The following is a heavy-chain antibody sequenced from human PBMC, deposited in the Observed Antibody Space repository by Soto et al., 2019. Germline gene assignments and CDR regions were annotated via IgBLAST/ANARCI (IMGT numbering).Heavy chain of an antibody. Sequence: PSETLSLTCTVSGGYISSYYWSWIRQPPGKGLEWIGYIYYSGSTNYNPSLKSRVTISVDTSKNQFSLKLSSVTAADTAVYYCARTLWRTNGVDYYYYYMDVWGKGTTVTVSS. CDR3: ARTLWRTNGVDYYYYYMDV. D-gene: IGHD2-8*01. CDR2: IYYSGST. V-gene: IGHV4-59*08. CDR1: GGYISSYY. J-gene: IGHJ6*03.